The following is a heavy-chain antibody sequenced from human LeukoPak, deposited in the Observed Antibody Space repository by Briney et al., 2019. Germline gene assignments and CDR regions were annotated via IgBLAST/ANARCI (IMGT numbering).Heavy chain of an antibody. J-gene: IGHJ6*02. D-gene: IGHD6-19*01. V-gene: IGHV3-21*01. CDR2: ISKGGSSI. Sequence: PGGSLRLSCLASGFTFSSYTMNWVRQAPGKGLEWVASISKGGSSISYADAVKGRFTISRDNDKTSLYLQMSRLRVDDTAVYYCASQYLAVAERYGLDVWGHGTTVSVSS. CDR1: GFTFSSYT. CDR3: ASQYLAVAERYGLDV.